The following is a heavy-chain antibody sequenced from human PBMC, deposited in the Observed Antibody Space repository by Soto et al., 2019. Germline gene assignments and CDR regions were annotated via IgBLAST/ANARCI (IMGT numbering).Heavy chain of an antibody. J-gene: IGHJ4*02. Sequence: QAQLVQSGAEVKKPGSSVKVSCTASGGTFGNHAISWVRQAPGQGLEWMGGIIPVLGVGDNAQKFQGRVTITADSSTNTAYMELSSLRSEDTAHYYCAREAVYSYGYVFDYWGQGTLVIVSS. CDR3: AREAVYSYGYVFDY. CDR2: IIPVLGVG. CDR1: GGTFGNHA. V-gene: IGHV1-69*09. D-gene: IGHD5-18*01.